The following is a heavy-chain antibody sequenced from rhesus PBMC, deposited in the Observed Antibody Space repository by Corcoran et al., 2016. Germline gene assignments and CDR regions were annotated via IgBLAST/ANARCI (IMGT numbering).Heavy chain of an antibody. V-gene: IGHV4-122*02. CDR1: GGSISSGYYY. D-gene: IGHD6-25*01. CDR2: TTYSGST. CDR3: ASLAAAGY. J-gene: IGHJ4*01. Sequence: QVQLQESGPGLVKPSETLSLTCAVSGGSISSGYYYWSWIRQPPGKGLEWIGYTTYSGSTSYNPSLKSQVTISRATSKNQFSLKLSSVTAADTAVYYCASLAAAGYWGQGVLVTVSS.